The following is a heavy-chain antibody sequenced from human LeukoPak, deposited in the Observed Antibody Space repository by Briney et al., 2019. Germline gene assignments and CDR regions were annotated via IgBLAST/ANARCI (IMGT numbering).Heavy chain of an antibody. Sequence: GGSLRLSCAASGFTFSSYAMSWVRQAPGKGLEWVSGTSDRGDYTYYADSVKGRFTISGDNSKNTLYLQMNSLRAEDTALYFCAKKAQYNGNYPLDYWGQGTLVTVSS. J-gene: IGHJ4*02. CDR3: AKKAQYNGNYPLDY. V-gene: IGHV3-23*01. D-gene: IGHD1-26*01. CDR1: GFTFSSYA. CDR2: TSDRGDYT.